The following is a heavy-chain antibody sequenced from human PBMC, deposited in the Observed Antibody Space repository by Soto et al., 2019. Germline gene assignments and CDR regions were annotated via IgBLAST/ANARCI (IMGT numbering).Heavy chain of an antibody. CDR1: GGSISSYD. CDR3: ARDLLSDTAMDVPYYYGMDV. V-gene: IGHV4-59*01. CDR2: IYYSGST. Sequence: QVQLQESGPGLVKPSETLSLTCTVSGGSISSYDWSWIRQPPGKGLEWIGYIYYSGSTNYNPSLKIRVTISVYTSKNQFSLQLSSVTAADTDVYYCARDLLSDTAMDVPYYYGMDVWGQGTTVTVSS. D-gene: IGHD5-18*01. J-gene: IGHJ6*02.